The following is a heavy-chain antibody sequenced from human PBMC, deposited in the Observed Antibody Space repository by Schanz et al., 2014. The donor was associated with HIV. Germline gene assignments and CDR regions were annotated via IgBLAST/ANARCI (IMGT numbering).Heavy chain of an antibody. Sequence: EVQLLESGGGLAQPGGSLRLSCVTSGFMFRNYAMSWVRQAPGKGLEWVSCISGSGSSTYFADSVKGRFTISRDNSQNTMYLQMNRLRAEDTAVYYCANSGYCISGVCYTRGDGMDVWGQGTTVTVSS. CDR2: ISGSGSST. CDR3: ANSGYCISGVCYTRGDGMDV. D-gene: IGHD2-8*01. V-gene: IGHV3-23*01. J-gene: IGHJ6*02. CDR1: GFMFRNYA.